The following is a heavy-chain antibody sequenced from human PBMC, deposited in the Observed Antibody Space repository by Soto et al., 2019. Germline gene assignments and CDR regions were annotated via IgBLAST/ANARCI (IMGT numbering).Heavy chain of an antibody. Sequence: ESLRRSCRGSGYSFTSYRIGLVRQMPGKGLEWMGIIYPGDSDTRYSPSFQGQVTISADKSISTAYLQWSSLKASDTAIYYCARSYSGDYEYYFDYWGQGTLVTVPS. J-gene: IGHJ4*02. V-gene: IGHV5-51*01. CDR3: ARSYSGDYEYYFDY. D-gene: IGHD4-17*01. CDR1: GYSFTSYR. CDR2: IYPGDSDT.